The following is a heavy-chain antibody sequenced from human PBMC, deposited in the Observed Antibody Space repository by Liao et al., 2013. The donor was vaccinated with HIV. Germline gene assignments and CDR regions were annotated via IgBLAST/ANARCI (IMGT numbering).Heavy chain of an antibody. CDR3: ASEDYDFWSGYYKRNWFDP. Sequence: QVQLQQWGAGLLKPSETLSLTCAVYGGSFSGYYWGWIRQPPGKGLEWIGSIYYSGSTYYNPSLKSRVTISVDTSKNQFSLKLSSVTAADTAVYYCASEDYDFWSGYYKRNWFDPWGQGTLVTVSS. V-gene: IGHV4-34*01. J-gene: IGHJ5*02. D-gene: IGHD3-3*01. CDR1: GGSFSGYY. CDR2: IYYSGST.